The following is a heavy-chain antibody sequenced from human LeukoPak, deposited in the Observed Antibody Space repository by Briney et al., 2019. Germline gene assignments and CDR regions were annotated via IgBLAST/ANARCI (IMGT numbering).Heavy chain of an antibody. CDR1: GYSFTSNY. CDR2: IYPRDGST. V-gene: IGHV1-46*01. Sequence: ASVKVSCKASGYSFTSNYIHWVRQAPGQGLEWMGMIYPRDGSTSYAQKFQGRVTLTRDTSTSTVHMELSGLRSEDTAVYYCARDQEAFDYWGQGTLVTVSS. J-gene: IGHJ4*02. CDR3: ARDQEAFDY.